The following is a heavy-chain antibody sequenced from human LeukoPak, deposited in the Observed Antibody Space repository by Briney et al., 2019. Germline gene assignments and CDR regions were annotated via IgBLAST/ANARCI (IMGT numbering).Heavy chain of an antibody. Sequence: ASVKVSCKASGYTFTGYYMHWVRQAPGQGLEWMGIINPSGGRTSYAQKFQGRVTMTRDASTSTVYMELSSLRSEDTAVYYCARDQRYYDSSGHLDYWGQGTLVTVSS. CDR2: INPSGGRT. V-gene: IGHV1-46*01. J-gene: IGHJ4*02. D-gene: IGHD3-22*01. CDR1: GYTFTGYY. CDR3: ARDQRYYDSSGHLDY.